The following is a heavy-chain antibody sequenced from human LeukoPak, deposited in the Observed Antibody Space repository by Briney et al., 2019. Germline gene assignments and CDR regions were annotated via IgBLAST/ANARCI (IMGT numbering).Heavy chain of an antibody. J-gene: IGHJ4*02. Sequence: GRSLSLSCAASGFSILTYDMNWVRQAPGQGLEWLTILWSDGATKYCADSVKGRFTISRDNSKNNLSLQMNSLRAEDTAVYYCARGRYGSGSFDYWGQGALVTVSS. V-gene: IGHV3-33*01. CDR2: LWSDGATK. CDR3: ARGRYGSGSFDY. CDR1: GFSILTYD. D-gene: IGHD3-10*01.